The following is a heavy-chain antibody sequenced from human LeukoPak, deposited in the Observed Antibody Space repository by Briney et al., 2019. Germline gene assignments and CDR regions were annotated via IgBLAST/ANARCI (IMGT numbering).Heavy chain of an antibody. CDR3: VAGNGWLGDY. Sequence: GGSLRLSCAASGFTFSSYVMHWVRQAPGKGLEWVAFIRYDGSNKYYADSVKGRFTISRDNSKNTLYLQMNSLRAEDTAVYYCVAGNGWLGDYWGQGNLVTVSS. J-gene: IGHJ4*02. D-gene: IGHD6-19*01. CDR1: GFTFSSYV. CDR2: IRYDGSNK. V-gene: IGHV3-30*02.